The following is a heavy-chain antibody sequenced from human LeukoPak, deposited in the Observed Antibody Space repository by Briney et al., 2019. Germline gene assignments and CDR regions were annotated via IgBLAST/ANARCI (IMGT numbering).Heavy chain of an antibody. V-gene: IGHV4-59*13. Sequence: SETLSLTCTVSGGAIGGYYWRWIRQPRGKGLEWFGYIYYSGGTNYNPSLKSRVTISVDTSKNQFSLKLSSVTAADTAVYYCARSEVTMVRGVNWFDPWGQGTLVTVSS. CDR3: ARSEVTMVRGVNWFDP. J-gene: IGHJ5*02. CDR1: GGAIGGYY. CDR2: IYYSGGT. D-gene: IGHD3-10*01.